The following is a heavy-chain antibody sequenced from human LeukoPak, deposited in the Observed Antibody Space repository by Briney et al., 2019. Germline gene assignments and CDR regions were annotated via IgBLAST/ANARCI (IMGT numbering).Heavy chain of an antibody. V-gene: IGHV1-69*13. Sequence: ASVKVSCKASGGTFSSYAISWVRQAPGQGLEWMGGIIPIFGTANYAQKFQGRVTITADESTSTAYMELSSLRSEDTAVYYRARVVIIGGLWVDYWGQGTLVTVSS. J-gene: IGHJ4*02. CDR1: GGTFSSYA. CDR2: IIPIFGTA. D-gene: IGHD3-3*01. CDR3: ARVVIIGGLWVDY.